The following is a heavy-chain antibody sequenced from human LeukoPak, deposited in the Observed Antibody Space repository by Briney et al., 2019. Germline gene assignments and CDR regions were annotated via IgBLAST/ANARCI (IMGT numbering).Heavy chain of an antibody. CDR2: ISRSSAYI. CDR3: ARDFYDGFALDY. Sequence: GGSLRLSCAASGFTLSSYSMNWVRQAPGKGLDRVSSISRSSAYIYYTDSVKGRFTISRDNARNSLYLQMDNLRAEDTGVYYCARDFYDGFALDYWGQGTLVTVSS. J-gene: IGHJ4*02. D-gene: IGHD2/OR15-2a*01. CDR1: GFTLSSYS. V-gene: IGHV3-21*03.